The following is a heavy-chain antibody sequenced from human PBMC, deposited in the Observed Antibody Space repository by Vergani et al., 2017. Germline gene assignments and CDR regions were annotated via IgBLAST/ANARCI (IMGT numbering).Heavy chain of an antibody. J-gene: IGHJ4*02. Sequence: EVDLVESGGGLAQPGGSLRLSCEASGITFWKFGMHWVRQGPGKGLEWVALVTWDGDTKYYADSVKGRFTVSRDNGKHSVYLQMDSLRGDDTALYYCSKDVGVGATIIAGFESWGQGTLVTVSS. D-gene: IGHD1-26*01. CDR1: GITFWKFG. CDR3: SKDVGVGATIIAGFES. CDR2: VTWDGDTK. V-gene: IGHV3-43*02.